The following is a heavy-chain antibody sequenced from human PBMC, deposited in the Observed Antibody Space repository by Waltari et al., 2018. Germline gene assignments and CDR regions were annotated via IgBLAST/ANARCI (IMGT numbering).Heavy chain of an antibody. CDR1: GFIFNNYG. V-gene: IGHV3-21*02. CDR2: ISGSGNTI. CDR3: VRGRLTTVVTPWDF. Sequence: EVQLVESGGGLVKPGGSLRLACEASGFIFNNYGMHWVRQAQGKGLEWVSFISGSGNTIYYEDSVKGRFSMSRDNAKNVLYLQMSGLRAEDTALYYCVRGRLTTVVTPWDFWGQGTLVTVSS. J-gene: IGHJ1*01. D-gene: IGHD4-17*01.